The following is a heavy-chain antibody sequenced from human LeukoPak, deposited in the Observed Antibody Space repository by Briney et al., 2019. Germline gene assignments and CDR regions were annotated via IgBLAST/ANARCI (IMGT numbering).Heavy chain of an antibody. CDR2: IYHTGST. J-gene: IGHJ4*02. V-gene: IGHV4-38-2*02. Sequence: SETLSLTCTVSGYSINSGYYGGWIRQPPGKGLEWIGSIYHTGSTYYNPSLKSRVTISVDTSKNQFSLKLNSVTAADTAVYYCARGRHFDGSGYFDSWGQGTLVTVSS. D-gene: IGHD3-22*01. CDR3: ARGRHFDGSGYFDS. CDR1: GYSINSGYY.